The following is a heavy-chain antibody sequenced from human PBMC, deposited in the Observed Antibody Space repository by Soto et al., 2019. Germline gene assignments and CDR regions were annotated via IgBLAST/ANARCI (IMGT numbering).Heavy chain of an antibody. CDR2: INHSGST. CDR1: GGSFSGYY. CDR3: ATALSSSGSHYFDY. Sequence: SETLSLTCAVYGGSFSGYYWSWIRQPPGKGLEWIGEINHSGSTNYNPSLKSRVTISVDTSKNQFSLKLSSVTAADTAVYYCATALSSSGSHYFDYWGQGTLVTVSS. D-gene: IGHD6-6*01. J-gene: IGHJ4*02. V-gene: IGHV4-34*01.